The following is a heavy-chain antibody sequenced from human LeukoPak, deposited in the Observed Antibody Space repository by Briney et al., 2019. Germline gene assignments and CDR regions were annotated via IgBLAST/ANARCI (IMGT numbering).Heavy chain of an antibody. CDR2: IYPRDSDT. CDR1: GYIFTNYW. CDR3: ARRQYSGYDFDF. D-gene: IGHD5-12*01. V-gene: IGHV5-51*01. Sequence: GESLKISRKASGYIFTNYWIGWVRQMPGKGLEWMGIIYPRDSDTRYSPSFQGQVTVSADKSISTAYLQWNTLEASDTAMYYCARRQYSGYDFDFWGQGTLVTVSS. J-gene: IGHJ4*02.